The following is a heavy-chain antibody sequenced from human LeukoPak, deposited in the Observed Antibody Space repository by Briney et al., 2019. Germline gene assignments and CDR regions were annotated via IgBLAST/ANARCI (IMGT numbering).Heavy chain of an antibody. V-gene: IGHV4-39*01. D-gene: IGHD5-12*01. CDR1: SGTISSCSHY. CDR3: ARHGIVATITRFDE. CDR2: IYYSGST. Sequence: SETLSHTCTVSSGTISSCSHYWGGIRQPPGKGLEWFGSIYYSGSTYYNPSLKSRVTISVDTSKNQFSPKLSSVTAADTAVYYCARHGIVATITRFDESSHGTLVTVSS. J-gene: IGHJ4*01.